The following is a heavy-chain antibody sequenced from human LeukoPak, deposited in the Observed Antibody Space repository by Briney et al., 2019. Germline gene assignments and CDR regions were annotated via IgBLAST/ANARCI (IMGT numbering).Heavy chain of an antibody. CDR3: AGEYGSGRSDAFDI. CDR1: GFTVSSNY. J-gene: IGHJ3*02. V-gene: IGHV3-66*01. CDR2: IYSGGST. D-gene: IGHD3-10*01. Sequence: GGSLRLSCAASGFTVSSNYMSWVRQAPGKGLEWVSVIYSGGSTYYADSVKGRFTISRDNSKNTVYLQMNSLRAEDTAVYYCAGEYGSGRSDAFDIWGQGTMVTVSS.